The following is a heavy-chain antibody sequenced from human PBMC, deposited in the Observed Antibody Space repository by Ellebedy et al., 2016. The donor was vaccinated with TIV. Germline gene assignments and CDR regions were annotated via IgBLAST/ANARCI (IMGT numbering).Heavy chain of an antibody. J-gene: IGHJ4*02. CDR1: GGSISSSNW. D-gene: IGHD3-22*01. Sequence: SETLSLTFAVSGGSISSSNWWSWVRQPPGKGLEWIGEIYHSGSTNYNPSLKSRVTISVDKSKNQFSLKLSSVTAADTAVYYCASYYDSSGYYYHAVGYWGQGTLVTVSS. V-gene: IGHV4-4*02. CDR3: ASYYDSSGYYYHAVGY. CDR2: IYHSGST.